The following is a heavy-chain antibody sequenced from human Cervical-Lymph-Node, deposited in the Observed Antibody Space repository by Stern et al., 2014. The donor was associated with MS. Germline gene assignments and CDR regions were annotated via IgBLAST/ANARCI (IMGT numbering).Heavy chain of an antibody. CDR1: GYSFTTSA. CDR3: ATQGASGFGVSPTGY. Sequence: VQLVESGSELKKPGASVKVSCKTSGYSFTTSALNWVRQAPGQGLAWMGWINTNTGDPLYAQAFAGRFVFSLDTSVRTAYLQINNLKAEDSAIYYCATQGASGFGVSPTGYWGQGTLVTVSS. CDR2: INTNTGDP. J-gene: IGHJ4*02. D-gene: IGHD1-26*01. V-gene: IGHV7-4-1*02.